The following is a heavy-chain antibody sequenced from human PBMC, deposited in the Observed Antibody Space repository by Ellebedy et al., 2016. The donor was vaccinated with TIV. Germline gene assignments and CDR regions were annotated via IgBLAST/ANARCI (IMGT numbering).Heavy chain of an antibody. D-gene: IGHD3-10*01. V-gene: IGHV3-49*03. J-gene: IGHJ4*02. Sequence: GESLKISXTASGFTFGDYAMSWFRQAPGKGLEWVGFIRSKAYGGTTEYAASVKGRFSISRDDSKSIAYLQMNSLKTEDTAVYYCTRAEAALWFKTVYDSWGQGTPVTVSS. CDR3: TRAEAALWFKTVYDS. CDR2: IRSKAYGGTT. CDR1: GFTFGDYA.